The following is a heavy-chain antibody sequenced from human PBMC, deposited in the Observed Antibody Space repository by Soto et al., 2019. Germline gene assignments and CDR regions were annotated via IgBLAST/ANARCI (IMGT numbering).Heavy chain of an antibody. D-gene: IGHD3-16*01. CDR2: INHSGST. CDR3: ARMDDNDFDYYYYGMDV. J-gene: IGHJ6*02. Sequence: QVQLQQWGAGLLKPSETLSLTCAVYGGSFSGYYWSWIRQPPGKGLEWIGEINHSGSTNYNPSLKSRVTISVDTSKNQFSLKLSSVTAADKAVYYCARMDDNDFDYYYYGMDVWGQGTTVTVSS. V-gene: IGHV4-34*01. CDR1: GGSFSGYY.